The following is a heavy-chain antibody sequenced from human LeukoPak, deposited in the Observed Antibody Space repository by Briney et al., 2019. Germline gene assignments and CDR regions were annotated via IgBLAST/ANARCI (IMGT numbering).Heavy chain of an antibody. Sequence: GGSLRLSCAASGFTFSNYAMHWVRQAPGKGLEWVAVISYDGNNYYYADSVKGRFTISKDNSRNTVYLQMNSLRAEDTAVYYCARDVAAAGLYFDYWGQGTLVTVSS. J-gene: IGHJ4*02. V-gene: IGHV3-30*04. D-gene: IGHD6-13*01. CDR2: ISYDGNNY. CDR3: ARDVAAAGLYFDY. CDR1: GFTFSNYA.